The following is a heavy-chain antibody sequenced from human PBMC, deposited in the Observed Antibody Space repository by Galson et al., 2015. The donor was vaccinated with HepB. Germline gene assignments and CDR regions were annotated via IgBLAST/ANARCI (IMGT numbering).Heavy chain of an antibody. D-gene: IGHD5-18*01. Sequence: SLRLSCAAPGFTFSDYYMSWIRQAPGKGLEWVSYISSSSSYTNYADSVKGRFTISRDNAKNSLYLQMNSLRAEDTAVYYCARVDTAMASDYWGQGTLVTVSS. J-gene: IGHJ4*02. CDR1: GFTFSDYY. CDR3: ARVDTAMASDY. V-gene: IGHV3-11*05. CDR2: ISSSSSYT.